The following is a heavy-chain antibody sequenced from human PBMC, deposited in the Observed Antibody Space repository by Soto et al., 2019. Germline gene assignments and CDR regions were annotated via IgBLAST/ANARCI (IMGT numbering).Heavy chain of an antibody. D-gene: IGHD5-12*01. CDR1: GGSISSGGYY. V-gene: IGHV4-31*03. CDR3: ARDGRGGYNGRYFDY. CDR2: IYYSGST. Sequence: SETLSLTCTVSGGSISSGGYYWSWIRQHPGKGLEWIGYIYYSGSTYYNPSLKSRVTISADTSKNQFSLKLSSVTAADTAVYYCARDGRGGYNGRYFDYWGQGTLVTVSS. J-gene: IGHJ4*02.